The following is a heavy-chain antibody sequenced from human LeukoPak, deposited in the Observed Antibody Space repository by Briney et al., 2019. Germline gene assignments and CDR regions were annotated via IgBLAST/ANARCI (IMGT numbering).Heavy chain of an antibody. J-gene: IGHJ5*02. D-gene: IGHD3-22*01. Sequence: GGSLRLSCAATGSTFSSYAMSWVRQAPGKGLEWVSSISGSGGSTYYADSVKGRFTIPRDNSKNTLYLQMNSLTAEDTAVYYCAKETDRYNWFDPWGQGTLVTVSS. CDR3: AKETDRYNWFDP. V-gene: IGHV3-23*01. CDR2: ISGSGGST. CDR1: GSTFSSYA.